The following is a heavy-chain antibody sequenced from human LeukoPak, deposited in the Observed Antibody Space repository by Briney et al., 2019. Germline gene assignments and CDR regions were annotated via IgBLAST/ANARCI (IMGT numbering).Heavy chain of an antibody. Sequence: ASVKVSCKASGYTFTTYGITWVGQAPGQGLEWMGWISANNGNTNCAQKFQGRVTMTTDTSTSTAYMELRSLRSDDTAVYFCARGLNPTYYYDNSGYSDYWGQGTLVTVSS. V-gene: IGHV1-18*01. CDR2: ISANNGNT. CDR1: GYTFTTYG. D-gene: IGHD3-22*01. CDR3: ARGLNPTYYYDNSGYSDY. J-gene: IGHJ4*02.